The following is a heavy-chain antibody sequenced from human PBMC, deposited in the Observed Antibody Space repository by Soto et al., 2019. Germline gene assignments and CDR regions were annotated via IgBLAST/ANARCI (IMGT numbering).Heavy chain of an antibody. CDR3: ARKVIPWYSSSWSYYYYYGMDV. V-gene: IGHV4-34*01. Sequence: XGTLSLTCAVYGGSFSGYYWSWIRQPPGKGLEWIGEINHSGSTNYNPSLKSRVTISVDTSKNQFSLKLSSVTAADTAVYYCARKVIPWYSSSWSYYYYYGMDVWGQGTTVTVSS. J-gene: IGHJ6*02. CDR1: GGSFSGYY. CDR2: INHSGST. D-gene: IGHD6-13*01.